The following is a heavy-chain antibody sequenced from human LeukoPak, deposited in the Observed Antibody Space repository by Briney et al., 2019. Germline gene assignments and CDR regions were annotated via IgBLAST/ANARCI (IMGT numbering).Heavy chain of an antibody. D-gene: IGHD6-13*01. V-gene: IGHV1-69*06. CDR1: GGTFSSYA. Sequence: ASVKVSCEASGGTFSSYAISWVRQAPGQGLEWMGGIIPIFGTANYAQKFQGRVTITADKSTSTAYMELSSLRSEDTAVYYCARARIAAAGDYFDYWGQGTLVTVSS. CDR2: IIPIFGTA. J-gene: IGHJ4*02. CDR3: ARARIAAAGDYFDY.